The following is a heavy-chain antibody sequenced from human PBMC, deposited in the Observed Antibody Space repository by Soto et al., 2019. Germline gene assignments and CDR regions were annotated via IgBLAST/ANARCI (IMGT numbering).Heavy chain of an antibody. D-gene: IGHD2-15*01. V-gene: IGHV1-18*01. CDR3: ARVVVLAKSNYFDP. CDR2: ISASDGRT. J-gene: IGHJ5*02. Sequence: GASVKVSCKASGFTFSAYWFAWVRQAPGQGLEWMGWISASDGRTNYAQNFQGRVTMTTDTSTITVYMELRNLRSDDTAVYYCARVVVLAKSNYFDPWGQGTLVTVSS. CDR1: GFTFSAYW.